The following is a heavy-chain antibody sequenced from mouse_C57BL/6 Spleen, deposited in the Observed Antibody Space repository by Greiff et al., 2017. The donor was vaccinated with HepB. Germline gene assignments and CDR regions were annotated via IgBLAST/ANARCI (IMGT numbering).Heavy chain of an antibody. CDR1: GFTFSSYG. CDR2: ISSGGSYT. D-gene: IGHD2-3*01. Sequence: EVMLVESGGDLVKPGGSLKLSCAASGFTFSSYGMSWVRQTPDKRLEWVATISSGGSYTYYPDSVKGRFTISRDNAKNTLYLQMSSLKSEDTAMYYCARGDGYYVGFYAMDYWGQGTSVTVSS. J-gene: IGHJ4*01. CDR3: ARGDGYYVGFYAMDY. V-gene: IGHV5-6*01.